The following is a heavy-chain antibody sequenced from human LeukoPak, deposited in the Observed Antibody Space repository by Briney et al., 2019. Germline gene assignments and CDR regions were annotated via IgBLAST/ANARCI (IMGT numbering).Heavy chain of an antibody. D-gene: IGHD3-22*01. CDR3: ARRSGVLDIRDYRYHFDF. Sequence: SETLSLTCIVSGDSISSHYWSWIRQPPGKGLEYIGYIYYSGGTDYNPSLKSRVTISLDTSKNQFSLNLTSVTAADTAVYYYARRSGVLDIRDYRYHFDFWAREPWSPSPQ. V-gene: IGHV4-59*11. J-gene: IGHJ4*02. CDR2: IYYSGGT. CDR1: GDSISSHY.